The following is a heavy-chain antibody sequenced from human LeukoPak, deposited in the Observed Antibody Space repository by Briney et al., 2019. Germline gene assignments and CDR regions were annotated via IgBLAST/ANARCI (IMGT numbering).Heavy chain of an antibody. V-gene: IGHV3-49*04. D-gene: IGHD5-12*01. CDR1: GFSVGDYA. J-gene: IGHJ4*02. CDR2: SRSKTYGGTA. CDR3: TRGLEGFPAYDAF. Sequence: PGRSLRLSFTASGFSVGDYARSWVRQAPVKVLGCVGFSRSKTYGGTAYYSASVEGRFTISRDDSNNIADLQMNSLKTSDTALYYCTRGLEGFPAYDAFWGQGTLVTVYS.